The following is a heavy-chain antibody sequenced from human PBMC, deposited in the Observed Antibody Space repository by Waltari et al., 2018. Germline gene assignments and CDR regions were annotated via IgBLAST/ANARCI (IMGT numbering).Heavy chain of an antibody. CDR3: ARDCSGGSCYSS. V-gene: IGHV3-7*01. J-gene: IGHJ5*02. Sequence: EVQLVESGGGLVQPGGSLRLSCAASGFTFSRLWMRCVRQAPGKGLEWVANIKQDGSEKYYVDSVKGRFTISRDNAKNSLYLQMNSLRAEDTAVYYCARDCSGGSCYSSWGQGTLVTVSS. CDR1: GFTFSRLW. CDR2: IKQDGSEK. D-gene: IGHD2-15*01.